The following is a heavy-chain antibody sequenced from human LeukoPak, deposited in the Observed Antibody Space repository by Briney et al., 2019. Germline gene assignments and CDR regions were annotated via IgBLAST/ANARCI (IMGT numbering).Heavy chain of an antibody. CDR3: ARDDYRGAAGGNPAYWFFDL. CDR1: GLTFSSYW. V-gene: IGHV3-74*01. D-gene: IGHD6-13*01. Sequence: GGSLRLSCEASGLTFSSYWMHWVRQAPGKGLVWVSRIDGDENRISYVDSVKGRFTISRDNAKNTLYLQMNSLRVEDTAVYFCARDDYRGAAGGNPAYWFFDLWGRGTPVTVSS. CDR2: IDGDENRI. J-gene: IGHJ2*01.